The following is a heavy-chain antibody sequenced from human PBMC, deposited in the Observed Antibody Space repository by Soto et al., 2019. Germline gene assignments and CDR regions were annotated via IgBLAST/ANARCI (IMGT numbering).Heavy chain of an antibody. J-gene: IGHJ4*02. CDR1: GYAFTDSF. Sequence: QVQLVQSGAEVKTPGASVKVSCKTSGYAFTDSFIHWLRQAPGHGLEWMGLINPIWGRVTYAQPFQGRVTMTKDTTTSTVYLELNSLISEQTGVYYCARARIGTLHVFDYWGQGTLVTVSS. V-gene: IGHV1-46*01. D-gene: IGHD1-1*01. CDR3: ARARIGTLHVFDY. CDR2: INPIWGRV.